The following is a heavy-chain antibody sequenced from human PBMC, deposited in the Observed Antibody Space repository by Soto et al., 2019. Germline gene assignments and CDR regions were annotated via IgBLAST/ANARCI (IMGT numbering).Heavy chain of an antibody. V-gene: IGHV1-18*01. CDR2: VSTFNGNA. CDR1: GYTFSNYG. Sequence: ASVKVSCKTSGYTFSNYGIAWVRLAPGQGLECMGWVSTFNGNAHYAQSLQDRATMTTDASTNTVYLELTSLRSDDTGVYYCARLTGYSSGWYATWGQGTLVTVSS. J-gene: IGHJ5*02. CDR3: ARLTGYSSGWYAT. D-gene: IGHD6-19*01.